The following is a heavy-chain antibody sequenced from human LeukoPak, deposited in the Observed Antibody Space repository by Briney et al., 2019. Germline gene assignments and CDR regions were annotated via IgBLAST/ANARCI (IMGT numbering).Heavy chain of an antibody. D-gene: IGHD1-26*01. CDR1: GYSFTSYW. V-gene: IGHV5-51*01. CDR3: ARPSSFRGSYGAFDI. Sequence: AGESLKISCKGSGYSFTSYWIGWVRQMPGKGLEWMGIIYPGDSDTRYSPSFQGQVTISADKSISTAYLQWSSLKASDTAMYYCARPSSFRGSYGAFDIWGQGTMVTVSS. CDR2: IYPGDSDT. J-gene: IGHJ3*02.